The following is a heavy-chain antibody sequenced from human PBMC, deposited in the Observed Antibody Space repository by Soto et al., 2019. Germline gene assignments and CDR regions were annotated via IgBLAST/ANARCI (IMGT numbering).Heavy chain of an antibody. V-gene: IGHV3-11*01. D-gene: IGHD3-10*02. Sequence: GGSLRLSCAASGFTFSDYYMSWIRQAPGKGLEWVSYISSSGSTIYYADSVKGRFTISRDNAKNSLYLQMNSLRAEDTAVYYCARDVRGIPIGFGLVIPSHWLDPWGQGTLVTVYS. J-gene: IGHJ5*02. CDR2: ISSSGSTI. CDR3: ARDVRGIPIGFGLVIPSHWLDP. CDR1: GFTFSDYY.